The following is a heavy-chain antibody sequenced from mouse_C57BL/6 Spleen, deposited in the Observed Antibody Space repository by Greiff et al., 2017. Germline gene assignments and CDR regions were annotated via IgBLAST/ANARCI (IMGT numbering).Heavy chain of an antibody. CDR1: GYTFTDYE. CDR2: IDPETGGT. V-gene: IGHV1-15*01. CDR3: TRDYGSNYAMDY. Sequence: QVHVKQSGAGLVRPGASVTLSCKASGYTFTDYEMHWVKQTPVHGLEWIGAIDPETGGTAYNQKFKGKAILTADKSSSTAYMELRSLTSEDSAVYYCTRDYGSNYAMDYWGQGTSVTVSS. D-gene: IGHD1-1*01. J-gene: IGHJ4*01.